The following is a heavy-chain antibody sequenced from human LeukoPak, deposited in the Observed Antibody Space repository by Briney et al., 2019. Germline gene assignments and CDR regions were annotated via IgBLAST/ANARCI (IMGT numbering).Heavy chain of an antibody. D-gene: IGHD5-18*01. CDR2: ISYDGSNK. CDR3: AKGAAMVPFDP. V-gene: IGHV3-30-3*01. Sequence: PGGSLRLSCAASGFTFSSYAMHWVRQAPGKGLQWVAVISYDGSNKYYADSVKGRFTISRDNSKNTLYLQMNSLRAEDTAVYYCAKGAAMVPFDPWGQGTLVTVSS. J-gene: IGHJ5*02. CDR1: GFTFSSYA.